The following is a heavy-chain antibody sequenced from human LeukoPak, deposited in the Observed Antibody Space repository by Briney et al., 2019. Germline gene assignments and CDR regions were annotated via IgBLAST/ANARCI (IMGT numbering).Heavy chain of an antibody. CDR1: GGTFSSYA. CDR2: IIPIFGTA. V-gene: IGHV1-69*05. J-gene: IGHJ5*02. D-gene: IGHD2-8*01. CDR3: ARDGVSRRWFDP. Sequence: ASVKVSCKASGGTFSSYAISWVRQAPGQGLEWMGGIIPIFGTANYAQKFQGRVTITTDESTSTAYMELSSLRSEDTAVYYCARDGVSRRWFDPWGQGTLVTVSS.